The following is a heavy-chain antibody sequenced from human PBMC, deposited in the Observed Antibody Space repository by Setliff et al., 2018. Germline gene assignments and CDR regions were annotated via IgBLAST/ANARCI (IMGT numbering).Heavy chain of an antibody. Sequence: HPGGSLRLSCAASGFTFSSYSMNWVRQAPGKGLEWVSYISSSSSTIYYADSVKGRFTISRDNAKNSLYLQMNSLRAEDTAVYYCARDAIVVVTMHNWFDPWGQGTLVTVSS. CDR2: ISSSSSTI. CDR1: GFTFSSYS. J-gene: IGHJ5*02. V-gene: IGHV3-48*04. CDR3: ARDAIVVVTMHNWFDP. D-gene: IGHD3-22*01.